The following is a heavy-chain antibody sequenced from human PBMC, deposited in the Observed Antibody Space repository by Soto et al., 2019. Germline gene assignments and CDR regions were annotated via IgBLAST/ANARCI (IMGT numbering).Heavy chain of an antibody. CDR3: AKVLIANNGVWEPFDM. CDR1: GFNFPAYA. Sequence: EVQLLESGGGLVQPGGSLRLSCAASGFNFPAYAMNWVRQAPGKGLQWVSGLVGSGADINYADSVRGRFTVSRDNSRKTLYLQMNSLRDEDTAVYYCAKVLIANNGVWEPFDMWGRGTKVTVSS. J-gene: IGHJ3*02. D-gene: IGHD2-8*01. CDR2: LVGSGADI. V-gene: IGHV3-23*01.